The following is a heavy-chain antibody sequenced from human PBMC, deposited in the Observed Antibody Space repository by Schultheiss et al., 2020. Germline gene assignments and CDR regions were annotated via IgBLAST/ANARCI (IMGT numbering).Heavy chain of an antibody. CDR3: ARSEAVAGLIDY. J-gene: IGHJ4*02. V-gene: IGHV4-59*13. D-gene: IGHD6-19*01. Sequence: SQTLSLTCTVSGASISDYYWNWVRQPPGKGLEWLGYVYYNGKTNYSPSLKGRGTILLDMSKTHFSLRLTSVTAADTAVYYCARSEAVAGLIDYWGQGTLVTVSS. CDR2: VYYNGKT. CDR1: GASISDYY.